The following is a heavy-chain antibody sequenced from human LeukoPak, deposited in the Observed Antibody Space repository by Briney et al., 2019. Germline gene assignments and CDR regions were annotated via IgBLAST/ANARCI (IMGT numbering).Heavy chain of an antibody. CDR3: AKGPSVWGSYRYFDY. CDR1: GFTFSSYA. CDR2: ITGSGGRT. D-gene: IGHD3-16*02. J-gene: IGHJ4*02. V-gene: IGHV3-23*01. Sequence: GGSLRLSCAASGFTFSSYAMSWVRQAPGKGLEWVSGITGSGGRTYYADSVKGRFTISRDNSKNTLYLQMNSLRAEDTAVYYCAKGPSVWGSYRYFDYWGQGTLVTVSS.